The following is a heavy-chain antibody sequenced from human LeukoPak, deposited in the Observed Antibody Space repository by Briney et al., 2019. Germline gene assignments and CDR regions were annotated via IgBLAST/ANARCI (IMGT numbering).Heavy chain of an antibody. CDR2: INCATGKT. V-gene: IGHV1-3*01. J-gene: IGHJ6*02. Sequence: ASVTLSCKASGYTFTGHALHWVRQTPGEGLEWMAWINCATGKTEYSQNFEARVTVTRDTSASTVYMELSGLRSEDTAVYYCARSILIVPNTSYYYYYMDVWGQGTTVIVSS. CDR3: ARSILIVPNTSYYYYYMDV. CDR1: GYTFTGHA. D-gene: IGHD2/OR15-2a*01.